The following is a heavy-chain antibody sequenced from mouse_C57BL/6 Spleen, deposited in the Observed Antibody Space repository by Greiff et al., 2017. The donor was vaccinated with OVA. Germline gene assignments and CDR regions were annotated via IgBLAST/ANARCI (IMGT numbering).Heavy chain of an antibody. J-gene: IGHJ2*01. Sequence: VQLQESGAELVRPGASVKLSCKASGYTFTDYYINWVKQRPGQGLEWIARIYPGSGNTYYNEKFKGKATLTAEKSSSTAYMQLSSLTSEDSAVYFCAREAQATFDYWGQGTTLTVSS. CDR3: AREAQATFDY. V-gene: IGHV1-76*01. CDR2: IYPGSGNT. CDR1: GYTFTDYY. D-gene: IGHD3-2*02.